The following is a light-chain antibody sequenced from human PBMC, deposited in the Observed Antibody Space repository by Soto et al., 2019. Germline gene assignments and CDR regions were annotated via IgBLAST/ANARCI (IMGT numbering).Light chain of an antibody. CDR3: TSYPSTTGRGV. CDR2: DVS. J-gene: IGLJ3*02. V-gene: IGLV2-14*03. Sequence: QSALTQPASVSGSPGQSITISCSGTRSDVGTYNFVSWYQQHPGKAPKLMIYDVSDRPSGVSTRFSGSKSGNTASLTISGLRAEDEAHYYCTSYPSTTGRGVFGGGTKLTVL. CDR1: RSDVGTYNF.